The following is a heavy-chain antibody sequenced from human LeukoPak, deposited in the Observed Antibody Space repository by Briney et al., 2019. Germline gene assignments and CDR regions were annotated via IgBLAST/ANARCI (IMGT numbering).Heavy chain of an antibody. Sequence: PGGSLRLSCAASGFTFSGYNINWIRQAPGEGLEWVSSITSSGDIFYADSVKGRFTISRDNARNSLSLQMNSLRVGDTAVYFCARESGYSNSSYHYYYYMDVWGKGTTVTVSS. CDR1: GFTFSGYN. CDR2: ITSSGDI. D-gene: IGHD6-6*01. J-gene: IGHJ6*03. CDR3: ARESGYSNSSYHYYYYMDV. V-gene: IGHV3-69-1*02.